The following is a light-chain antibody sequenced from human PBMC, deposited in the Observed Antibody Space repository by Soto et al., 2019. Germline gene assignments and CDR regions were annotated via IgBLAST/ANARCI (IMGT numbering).Light chain of an antibody. CDR2: AAS. Sequence: DIQITQAPSSLSSSLGDRVTITFRASQSISSYLNWYQQKPGKAPKLLIYAASSLQSGVPSRFSGSGSGTDFTLTISSLQPEDFATYYCQQSYSTPWTFGQGTKVDIK. V-gene: IGKV1-39*01. CDR1: QSISSY. CDR3: QQSYSTPWT. J-gene: IGKJ1*01.